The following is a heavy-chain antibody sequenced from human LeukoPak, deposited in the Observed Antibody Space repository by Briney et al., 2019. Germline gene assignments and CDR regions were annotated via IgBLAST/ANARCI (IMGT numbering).Heavy chain of an antibody. CDR1: GGSISSSSYY. V-gene: IGHV4-39*01. D-gene: IGHD3-3*01. Sequence: PSETLSLTCTVSGGSISSSSYYWGWIRQPPGKGPEWIGSIYYSGSTYYNPSLKSRVTISVDTSKNQFSLKLSSVTAADTAAYYCARINPGYDFWSGYPSRFDYWGQGTLVTVSS. J-gene: IGHJ4*02. CDR2: IYYSGST. CDR3: ARINPGYDFWSGYPSRFDY.